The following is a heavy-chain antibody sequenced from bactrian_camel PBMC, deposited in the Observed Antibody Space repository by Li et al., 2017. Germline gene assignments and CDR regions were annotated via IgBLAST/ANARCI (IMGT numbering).Heavy chain of an antibody. V-gene: IGHV3S31*01. J-gene: IGHJ4*01. CDR1: GVTYNTCT. CDR3: VRDRETGGNWFWVGPDNK. Sequence: VQLVESGGGSVQAGGSLRLSCRISGVTYNTCTLGWYRQAPGKGLEWVSSIHSGGGSKYYADSVKGRFTISRDNAKNTLYLQLNSLKTEDTAMYYCVRDRETGGNWFWVGPDNKWGQGTQVTVS. CDR2: IHSGGGSK. D-gene: IGHD7*01.